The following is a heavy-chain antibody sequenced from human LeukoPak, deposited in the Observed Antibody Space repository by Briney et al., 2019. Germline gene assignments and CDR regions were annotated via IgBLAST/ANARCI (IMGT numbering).Heavy chain of an antibody. D-gene: IGHD6-13*01. CDR2: ISWNSGSI. CDR3: AKVSAAGSFFDY. V-gene: IGHV3-9*03. Sequence: GGSLRLSCAASGLTFDDYAMHWVRQAPGKGLEWVSGISWNSGSIGYADSVKGRFTISRDNAKNSLYLQMNSLRAEDMALYYCAKVSAAGSFFDYWGQGTLVTVSS. CDR1: GLTFDDYA. J-gene: IGHJ4*02.